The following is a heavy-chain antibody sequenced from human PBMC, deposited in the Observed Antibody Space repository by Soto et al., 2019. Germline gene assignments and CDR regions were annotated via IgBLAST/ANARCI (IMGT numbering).Heavy chain of an antibody. D-gene: IGHD6-13*01. Sequence: ASVKVSCKASGYTFSRYGISWVRQAPGQGREWMGWISGFNGNTKESEKLQGRVTLTTDTAASTAHMELRGLRSDDTAVYYCARASAYSTPWSFDNWGQGTLVTVSS. V-gene: IGHV1-18*01. CDR3: ARASAYSTPWSFDN. CDR2: ISGFNGNT. J-gene: IGHJ4*02. CDR1: GYTFSRYG.